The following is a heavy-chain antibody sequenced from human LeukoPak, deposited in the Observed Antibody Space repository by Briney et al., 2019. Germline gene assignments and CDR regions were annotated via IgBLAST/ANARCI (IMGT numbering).Heavy chain of an antibody. CDR2: INQDGTEK. V-gene: IGHV3-7*01. J-gene: IGHJ6*04. D-gene: IGHD1-26*01. CDR3: VAALLDV. CDR1: GFTFSSYE. Sequence: GGSLRLSCAASGFTFSSYEMNWVRQAPGKGLEWVANINQDGTEKYYVDSVKGRFTISRDNAKNSLYLQMNSLRAEDTAVYYCVAALLDVWGKGTTVTISS.